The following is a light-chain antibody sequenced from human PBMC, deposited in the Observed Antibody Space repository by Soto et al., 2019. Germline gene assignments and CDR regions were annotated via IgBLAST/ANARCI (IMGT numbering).Light chain of an antibody. V-gene: IGKV1-5*03. CDR1: QSVDTC. CDR2: KAS. CDR3: QQFYRYPWT. Sequence: DIQMTQSPSTLSASVGDRVTITCRASQSVDTCLAWYQQKPGKATHLLIYKASSLETAVPSRFSGSGSVTEFTLTISSLQPDDFATYYCQQFYRYPWTFGQGTKVEIK. J-gene: IGKJ1*01.